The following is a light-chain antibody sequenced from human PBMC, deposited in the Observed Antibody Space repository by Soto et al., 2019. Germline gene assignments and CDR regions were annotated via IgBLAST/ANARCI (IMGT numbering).Light chain of an antibody. Sequence: EIVMTQSPATLSVSPGKRATLSCRASQGVSANLAWYQQKPGQAPRLFIYGASTRATGIPARFSGSGAETEFTLTISSLQSEDFAVYYCQQYNNWPRTFGQGTKVDI. J-gene: IGKJ1*01. CDR2: GAS. CDR1: QGVSAN. V-gene: IGKV3-15*01. CDR3: QQYNNWPRT.